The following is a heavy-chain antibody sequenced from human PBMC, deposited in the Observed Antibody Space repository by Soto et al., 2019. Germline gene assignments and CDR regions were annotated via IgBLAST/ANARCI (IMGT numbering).Heavy chain of an antibody. D-gene: IGHD1-1*01. Sequence: EVQLVESGGGLVQPGGSLRLSCAGSGFTFSAYTMNWVRQAPGTGLAWVSYINSGSNPIYYADSVKGRFTISRDDAKNSLYLQMNSLRDEDTAVYYCARTGANVGLDVWGQGTTFTVSS. V-gene: IGHV3-48*02. CDR2: INSGSNPI. J-gene: IGHJ6*02. CDR3: ARTGANVGLDV. CDR1: GFTFSAYT.